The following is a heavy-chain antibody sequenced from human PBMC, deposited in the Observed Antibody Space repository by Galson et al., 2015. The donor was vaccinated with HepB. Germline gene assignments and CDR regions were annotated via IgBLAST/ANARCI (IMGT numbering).Heavy chain of an antibody. Sequence: SLRLSCAASGFTFSSYSMDWVRQAPGKGLEWVSSISSSSSYIYYADSVKGRFTISRDDAKNSLYLQMNSLRAEDTAVYYCARDSSGFTGYYYYYYGMDVWGQGTTVTVSS. CDR1: GFTFSSYS. CDR3: ARDSSGFTGYYYYYYGMDV. J-gene: IGHJ6*02. V-gene: IGHV3-21*01. D-gene: IGHD6-19*01. CDR2: ISSSSSYI.